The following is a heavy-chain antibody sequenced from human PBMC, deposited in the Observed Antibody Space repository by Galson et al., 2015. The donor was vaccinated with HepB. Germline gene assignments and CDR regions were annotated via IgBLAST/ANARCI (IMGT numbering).Heavy chain of an antibody. CDR2: IYYSGST. Sequence: ETLSLTCTVSGGSISSYYWSWIRQPPGKGLEWIGYIYYSGSTNYNPSLKSRVTISVDTSKNQFSLKLSSVTAADTAVYYCARHGARDYDSSGYYYYPEGWFDPWGQGTLVTVSS. CDR3: ARHGARDYDSSGYYYYPEGWFDP. CDR1: GGSISSYY. J-gene: IGHJ5*02. V-gene: IGHV4-59*08. D-gene: IGHD3-22*01.